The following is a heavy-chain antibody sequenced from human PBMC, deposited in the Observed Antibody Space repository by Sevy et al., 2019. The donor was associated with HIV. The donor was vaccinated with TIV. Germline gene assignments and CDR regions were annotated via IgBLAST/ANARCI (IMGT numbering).Heavy chain of an antibody. CDR1: GFTFSSYG. CDR3: AKDLSAPPTEYYFDY. CDR2: IWYDGSNK. D-gene: IGHD3-16*02. V-gene: IGHV3-33*06. J-gene: IGHJ4*02. Sequence: GGSLRLSCAASGFTFSSYGMHWVRQAPGKGLEWVAVIWYDGSNKYYADSVKGRFTISRDNSKNTLYLQMNSLRAEDTAVYYCAKDLSAPPTEYYFDYWGQGTLVTVSS.